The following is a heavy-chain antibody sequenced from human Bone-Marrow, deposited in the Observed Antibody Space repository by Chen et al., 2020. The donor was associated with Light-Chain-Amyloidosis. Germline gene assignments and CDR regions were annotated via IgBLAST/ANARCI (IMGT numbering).Heavy chain of an antibody. CDR2: IYYSGST. CDR3: ARGTWIQLWSTFAY. CDR1: GGSISSYY. D-gene: IGHD5-18*01. Sequence: QVQLQESGPGLVKPSETLSLTCTVSGGSISSYYWSWIRQPPGKGLEWIGYIYYSGSTNYNPSLKSRFTISVDTSKTQFSLKLSSVTAADTAVYYCARGTWIQLWSTFAYWGQGTLVTVSS. V-gene: IGHV4-59*01. J-gene: IGHJ4*02.